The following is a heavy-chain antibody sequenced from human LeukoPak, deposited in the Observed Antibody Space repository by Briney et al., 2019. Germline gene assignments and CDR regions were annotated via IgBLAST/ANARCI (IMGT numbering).Heavy chain of an antibody. J-gene: IGHJ6*03. Sequence: GGSLRLSCAASGFTFSSYGMHWVRQAPGKGLEWVAFIRYDGSNKYYADSVKGRFTISRDNSKNTLYLQMNSLRAEDTAVYYCAKDSVHTPPYYYYYMDVWGKGTTVTISS. CDR2: IRYDGSNK. CDR3: AKDSVHTPPYYYYYMDV. CDR1: GFTFSSYG. D-gene: IGHD1-1*01. V-gene: IGHV3-30*02.